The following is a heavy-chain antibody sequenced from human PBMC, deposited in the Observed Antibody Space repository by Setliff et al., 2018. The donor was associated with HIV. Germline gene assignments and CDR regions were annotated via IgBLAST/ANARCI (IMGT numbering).Heavy chain of an antibody. Sequence: SETLSLTCTVSGGSITGHYWSWIRQPPGKGLEWIGYIHYSGSSNYNPSLKSRVTISVDTSKNQFSLKLSSVTAADTAVYYCARSHFYCSGGSCYSGYFDYWGQGTLVTVSS. CDR1: GGSITGHY. V-gene: IGHV4-59*08. J-gene: IGHJ4*02. CDR3: ARSHFYCSGGSCYSGYFDY. D-gene: IGHD2-15*01. CDR2: IHYSGSS.